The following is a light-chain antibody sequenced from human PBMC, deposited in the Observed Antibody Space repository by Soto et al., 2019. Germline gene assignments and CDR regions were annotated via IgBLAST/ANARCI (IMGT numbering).Light chain of an antibody. J-gene: IGKJ3*01. Sequence: EIVLTQSPGTLSLSPGERATLSCVASQSVNGRYLAWYQQKPGQAPRLLIYGASSRATGIPARFSGSGSGADFTLTVSRLEPEDFAVYYCQLYGSSPRGFTFGPGTKVDIK. V-gene: IGKV3-20*01. CDR2: GAS. CDR1: QSVNGRY. CDR3: QLYGSSPRGFT.